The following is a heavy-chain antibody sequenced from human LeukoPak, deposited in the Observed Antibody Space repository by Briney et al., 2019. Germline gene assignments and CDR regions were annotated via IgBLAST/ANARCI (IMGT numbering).Heavy chain of an antibody. CDR1: GGYISRGGYY. D-gene: IGHD3-22*01. Sequence: SETLSLLCSVSGGYISRGGYYWSWIRQHPGRGLECCGYIYYCGSTYYNPSLKSRVTISVDTSKNQSSLKLSSVTAADTAVYYCARGNYDSSGYPAYYFDYWGQGTLVTVSS. V-gene: IGHV4-31*03. J-gene: IGHJ4*02. CDR3: ARGNYDSSGYPAYYFDY. CDR2: IYYCGST.